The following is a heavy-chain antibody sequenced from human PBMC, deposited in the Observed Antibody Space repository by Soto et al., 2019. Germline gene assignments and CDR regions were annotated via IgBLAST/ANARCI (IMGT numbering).Heavy chain of an antibody. D-gene: IGHD3-22*01. Sequence: QVQLVESGGGVVQPGRSLRLSCAASGFTFSSYGMHWVRQAPGKGLEWVAGIWYDGSNKYYADSVKGRFTISRDNSKNTLYLQMNSLRAEDTAVYYCAREGLYYYDSSGYYHLFDYWGQGTLVTVSS. J-gene: IGHJ4*02. CDR3: AREGLYYYDSSGYYHLFDY. CDR2: IWYDGSNK. CDR1: GFTFSSYG. V-gene: IGHV3-33*01.